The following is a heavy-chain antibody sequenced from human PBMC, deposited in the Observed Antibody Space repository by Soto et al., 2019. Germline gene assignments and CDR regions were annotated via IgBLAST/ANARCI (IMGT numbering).Heavy chain of an antibody. CDR3: SISNSYGRGDF. V-gene: IGHV1-69*01. CDR1: GGTLNSYT. J-gene: IGHJ4*02. CDR2: IIPVFGTT. Sequence: QVQLVQSGAEVKKPGSSVRVSCKASGGTLNSYTISWVRQAPGQGLEWMGGIIPVFGTTDYAQKFQGRVTITADQSTGTAYLDLCSLRSEDTAIYYCSISNSYGRGDFWGQGTRVTVSS. D-gene: IGHD4-17*01.